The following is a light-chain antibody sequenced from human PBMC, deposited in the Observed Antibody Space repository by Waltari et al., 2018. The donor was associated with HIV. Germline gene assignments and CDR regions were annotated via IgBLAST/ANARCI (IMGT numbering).Light chain of an antibody. CDR2: EVN. J-gene: IGLJ2*01. CDR1: SSDVGSYNR. Sequence: QSALTQPPSVSGSPGQSVSISCTGSSSDVGSYNRVSWYQQPPGTAPKLIIYEVNNRPSGVPVRFPGSQSGHTASLTISGLQAEDEADYYCSLYTGTTNVLFGGGTRLTVL. V-gene: IGLV2-18*01. CDR3: SLYTGTTNVL.